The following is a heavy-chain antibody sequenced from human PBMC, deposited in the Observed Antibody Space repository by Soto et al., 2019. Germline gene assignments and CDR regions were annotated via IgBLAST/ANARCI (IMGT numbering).Heavy chain of an antibody. CDR2: IYYSGST. V-gene: IGHV4-39*01. CDR1: GGSISSSYY. CDR3: ARGQNWFDP. J-gene: IGHJ5*02. Sequence: PSETLSLTCTVSGGSISSSYYWGWIRQPPGKGLEWIGSIYYSGSTYYNPSLKSRVTISVDTSKNQFSLKLSSVTAADTAVYYCARGQNWFDPWGQRPLVTVSS.